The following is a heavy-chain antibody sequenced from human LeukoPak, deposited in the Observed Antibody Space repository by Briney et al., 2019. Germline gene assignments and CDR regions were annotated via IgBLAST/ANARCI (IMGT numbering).Heavy chain of an antibody. CDR2: INGDGSST. Sequence: GRSLRLSCAASGFTFSTYWMHWVRQAPGKGPVWVSRINGDGSSTSYGDSVKGRLTISRDNAKNTLYLQMNGLRVEDTAVYYCARALGDIRGQGTLVTVSS. CDR1: GFTFSTYW. CDR3: ARALGDI. V-gene: IGHV3-74*01. J-gene: IGHJ4*02.